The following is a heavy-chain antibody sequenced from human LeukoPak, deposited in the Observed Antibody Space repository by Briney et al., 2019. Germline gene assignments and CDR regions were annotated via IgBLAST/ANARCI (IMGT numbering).Heavy chain of an antibody. CDR2: IRYDGSKK. V-gene: IGHV3-30*02. CDR1: GFIFSSNG. Sequence: GGSLRLSCAASGFIFSSNGMHWVRQAPGKGLEWLAFIRYDGSKKYYADSVRGRFTISRDNAKNSLYLQMNSLRAEDTAVYYCARERIVGAPEDYWGQGTLVTVSS. D-gene: IGHD1-26*01. CDR3: ARERIVGAPEDY. J-gene: IGHJ4*02.